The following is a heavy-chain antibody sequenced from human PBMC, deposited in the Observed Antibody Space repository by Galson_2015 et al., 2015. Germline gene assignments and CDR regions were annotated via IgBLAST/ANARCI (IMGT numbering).Heavy chain of an antibody. CDR3: ARPKRYDYGDYGEFNP. D-gene: IGHD4-17*01. CDR1: GGSISSSSYY. Sequence: ETLSLTCTVSGGSISSSSYYWGWIRQPPGKGLEWIGTIHYSGSTYYNPSLKSRVTISVDTPKNQFSLKLSSVTAADTAVYYCARPKRYDYGDYGEFNPWGQGTLVTVSS. CDR2: IHYSGST. J-gene: IGHJ5*02. V-gene: IGHV4-39*01.